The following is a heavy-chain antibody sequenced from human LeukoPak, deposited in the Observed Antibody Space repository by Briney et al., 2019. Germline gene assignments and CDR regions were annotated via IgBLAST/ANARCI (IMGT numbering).Heavy chain of an antibody. CDR2: IGSSGGGI. CDR3: VRQKKSHGNFDY. V-gene: IGHV3-23*01. CDR1: GFTFSTYT. Sequence: GGSLRLSCAASGFTFSTYTMYWVRHPPGKRLEWVSIIGSSGGGIHYADSVKGRFTISRDNSKNALYLQMNSLRVEDTAVYYCVRQKKSHGNFDYWGQGTLVTVSS. D-gene: IGHD1-26*01. J-gene: IGHJ4*02.